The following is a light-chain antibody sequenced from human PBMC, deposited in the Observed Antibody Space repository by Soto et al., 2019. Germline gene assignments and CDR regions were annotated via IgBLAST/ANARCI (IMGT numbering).Light chain of an antibody. Sequence: QSVLTQPPSVSAAPGQKVTISCSGSSSHIWGNSVSWYQQLPGTAPKLLIYDDNKRPSGIPDRFSGSKSGTSATLGITGFQTGDEADYYCGSWDSSLSAYVFGTGTKVTGL. V-gene: IGLV1-51*01. CDR2: DDN. CDR3: GSWDSSLSAYV. J-gene: IGLJ1*01. CDR1: SSHIWGNS.